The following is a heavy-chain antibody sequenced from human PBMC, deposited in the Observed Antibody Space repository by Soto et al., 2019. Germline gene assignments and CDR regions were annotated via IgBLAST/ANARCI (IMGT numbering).Heavy chain of an antibody. CDR2: IGPESGAT. CDR3: GRGRSGQIVVFY. Sequence: GGSVQVSCKDTGCTFIDHYIYWVRQTAEQGPEWMGEIGPESGATRYAQRFQGRVTMTRDMSITTVYMELNNLSPDDTAVYYCGRGRSGQIVVFYWGQGTPVTVSS. V-gene: IGHV1-2*02. CDR1: GCTFIDHY. D-gene: IGHD1-26*01. J-gene: IGHJ4*02.